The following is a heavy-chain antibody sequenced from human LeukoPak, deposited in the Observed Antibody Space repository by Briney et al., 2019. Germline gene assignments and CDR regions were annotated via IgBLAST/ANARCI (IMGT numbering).Heavy chain of an antibody. J-gene: IGHJ3*02. D-gene: IGHD3-10*01. CDR3: ARPLNLIWFGEANDAFDI. V-gene: IGHV4-39*01. CDR2: IYYSGST. Sequence: SETLSLTCTVSGGSISSSSYYWGWIRQPPGKGLEWIGSIYYSGSTYYNPSLKSRVTISVDTSKNQFSLKLSSVTAADTAVYYCARPLNLIWFGEANDAFDIWGQGTMVTVSS. CDR1: GGSISSSSYY.